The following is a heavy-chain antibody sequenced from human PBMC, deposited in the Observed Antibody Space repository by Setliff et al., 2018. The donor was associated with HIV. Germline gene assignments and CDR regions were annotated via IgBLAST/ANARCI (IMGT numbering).Heavy chain of an antibody. D-gene: IGHD6-13*01. CDR2: INHSGST. J-gene: IGHJ5*02. CDR3: ARGEQLVDNWFDP. V-gene: IGHV4-34*01. Sequence: SETLSLTCAVYGGSFSNYYWSWIRQPPGKGLEWIGEINHSGSTNYNPSLKSRVSISVDTSKKQFSLKLSSVTAADTAVYYCARGEQLVDNWFDPWGQGTLVTVSS. CDR1: GGSFSNYY.